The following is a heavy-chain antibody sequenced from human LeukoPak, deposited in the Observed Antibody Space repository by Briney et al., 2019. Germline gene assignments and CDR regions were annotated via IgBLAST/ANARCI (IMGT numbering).Heavy chain of an antibody. Sequence: QTGGSLRLSCAASGFTFSGSAMHWVRQASGKGLEWVGRIRSKANSYATAYAASVKSRFTISRDDSKNTAYLQMNSLKTEDTAVYYCTRPCVRELCFDYWGQGTLVTVSS. D-gene: IGHD3-16*01. J-gene: IGHJ4*02. CDR1: GFTFSGSA. V-gene: IGHV3-73*01. CDR2: IRSKANSYAT. CDR3: TRPCVRELCFDY.